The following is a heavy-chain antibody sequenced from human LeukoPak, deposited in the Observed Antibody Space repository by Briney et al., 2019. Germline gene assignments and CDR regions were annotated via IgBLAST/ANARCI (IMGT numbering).Heavy chain of an antibody. Sequence: SETLSLTCIVSGGSISSSSYYWGWIRQPPGQGLEWIGSIYYSGSTYYNPSLKSRVTISVDTSKNQFSLKLSSVTAADTAVYYCARRRGSYYYYGMDVWGQGTTVTVSS. J-gene: IGHJ6*02. D-gene: IGHD3-16*01. V-gene: IGHV4-39*01. CDR3: ARRRGSYYYYGMDV. CDR1: GGSISSSSYY. CDR2: IYYSGST.